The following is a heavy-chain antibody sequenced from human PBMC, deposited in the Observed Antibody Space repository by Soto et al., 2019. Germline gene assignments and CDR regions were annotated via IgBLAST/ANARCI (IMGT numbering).Heavy chain of an antibody. CDR1: GYSFTSYW. V-gene: IGHV5-10-1*01. D-gene: IGHD3-9*01. CDR3: ARLPFDYDILTGYYPKGFDY. CDR2: IDPSDSYT. Sequence: PGESLKISCKGSGYSFTSYWISWVRQMPGKGLEWMGRIDPSDSYTNYSPSFQGHVTISADKSVSTAYLQWSSLKASDTAMYYCARLPFDYDILTGYYPKGFDYWGQGTLVTVS. J-gene: IGHJ4*02.